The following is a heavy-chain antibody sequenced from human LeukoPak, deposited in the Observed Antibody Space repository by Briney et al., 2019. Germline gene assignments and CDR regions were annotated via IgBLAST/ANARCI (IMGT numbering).Heavy chain of an antibody. V-gene: IGHV1-2*02. J-gene: IGHJ4*02. D-gene: IGHD2-15*01. Sequence: ASVKVSCKASGYSFTGYYMHWVRQAPGQGLEWMGWINPYSGDTNFAQKFQGRVTVTRDTSISTAYMELSRLKSDDTAVYYCARNPRVGYCSGGSCYSGYYFDYWGQGTLVTVSS. CDR3: ARNPRVGYCSGGSCYSGYYFDY. CDR2: INPYSGDT. CDR1: GYSFTGYY.